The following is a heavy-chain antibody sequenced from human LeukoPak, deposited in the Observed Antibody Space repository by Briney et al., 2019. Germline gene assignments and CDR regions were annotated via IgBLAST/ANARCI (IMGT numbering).Heavy chain of an antibody. CDR3: ARDFTPEWFDIH. J-gene: IGHJ4*02. CDR2: ISYDGSDE. D-gene: IGHD3-3*01. V-gene: IGHV3-30*04. CDR1: GFTFSNYA. Sequence: GGSLRLSCAASGFTFSNYAMGWVRQAPGEGLEWVGVISYDGSDEYYTDSVKGRFTISRDNSKNTVYLQMNSLRADDTAVYYCARDFTPEWFDIHWGQGTLVTVS.